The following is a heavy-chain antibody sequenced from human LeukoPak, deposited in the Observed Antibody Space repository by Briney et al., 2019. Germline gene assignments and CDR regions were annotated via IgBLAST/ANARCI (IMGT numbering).Heavy chain of an antibody. D-gene: IGHD3-10*02. CDR3: ARLYVPEEHNPAWYDAH. CDR2: IRGDGRAT. V-gene: IGHV3-74*01. J-gene: IGHJ4*02. CDR1: GFIFPDYW. Sequence: GGSMRLSCAASGFIFPDYWMHWVRQAPGSELVWVARIRGDGRATTYADSVKGRFTISRDNAMSTVFLQMKSLRAEDTGIYYCARLYVPEEHNPAWYDAHWGQGILVTVSS.